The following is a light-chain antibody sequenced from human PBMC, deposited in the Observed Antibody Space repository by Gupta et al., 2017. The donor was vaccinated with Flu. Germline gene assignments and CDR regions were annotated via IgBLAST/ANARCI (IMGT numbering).Light chain of an antibody. CDR3: QHDYNLPFT. CDR1: QDISNY. CDR2: DAS. V-gene: IGKV1-33*01. J-gene: IGKJ2*01. Sequence: DIQMTQSPSSLSASVGDRVTITCQASQDISNYLNWYQQKPGKAPKLLIYDASKLETGVPSRFSGSGSGTDFTFTISSLQPEDFATYYCQHDYNLPFTFGQGTKLEIK.